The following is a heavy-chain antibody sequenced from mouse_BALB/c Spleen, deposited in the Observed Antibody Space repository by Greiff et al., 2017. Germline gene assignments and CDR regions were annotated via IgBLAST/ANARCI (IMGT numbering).Heavy chain of an antibody. D-gene: IGHD4-1*01. J-gene: IGHJ2*01. V-gene: IGHV5-6-5*01. CDR3: ARELGFDY. Sequence: EVQVVESGGGLVKPGGSLKLSCAASGFTFSSYAMSWVRQTPEKRLEWVASISSGGSTYYPDSVKGRFTISRDNARNILYLQMSSLRSEDTAMYYCARELGFDYWGQGTTLTVSS. CDR1: GFTFSSYA. CDR2: ISSGGST.